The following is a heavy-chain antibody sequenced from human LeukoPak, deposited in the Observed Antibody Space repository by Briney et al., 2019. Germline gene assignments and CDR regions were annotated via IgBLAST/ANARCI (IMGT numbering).Heavy chain of an antibody. Sequence: SETLSLTCAVYGGSFSGYYWSWIRQPPGKGLEWIGEINHSGSTNYNPSLKSRVTISVDTSKNQFSLKLSSVTAADTAMYYCARLYVGPTGVDYWGQGTLVTVSS. J-gene: IGHJ4*02. CDR3: ARLYVGPTGVDY. CDR1: GGSFSGYY. D-gene: IGHD1-26*01. V-gene: IGHV4-34*01. CDR2: INHSGST.